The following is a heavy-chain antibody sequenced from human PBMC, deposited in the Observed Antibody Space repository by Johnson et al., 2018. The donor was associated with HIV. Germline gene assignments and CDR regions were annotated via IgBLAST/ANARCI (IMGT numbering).Heavy chain of an antibody. CDR1: GFTFSNAW. J-gene: IGHJ3*02. D-gene: IGHD3-10*01. CDR3: ATGNYYGSGSYAGYSAAFDI. V-gene: IGHV3-30*02. CDR2: IRYDGSNN. Sequence: QVQLVESGGGLVKPGGSLRLSCAAAGFTFSNAWMSWVRQAPGKGLEWVAFIRYDGSNNYYGDSVKGRFTPFRDNSKNTLYLQMNSLRAEDTAVYYCATGNYYGSGSYAGYSAAFDIWGQGTMVTVSS.